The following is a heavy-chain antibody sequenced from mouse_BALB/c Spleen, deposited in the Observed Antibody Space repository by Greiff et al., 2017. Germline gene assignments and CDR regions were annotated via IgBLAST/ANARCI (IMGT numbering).Heavy chain of an antibody. Sequence: EVKVVESGGGLVQPGGSRKLSCAASGFTFSSFGMHWVRQAPEKGLEWVAYISSGSSTIYYADTVKGRFTISRDNPKNTLFLQMTSLRSEDTAMYYCARRTGTFFAYWGQGTLVTVSA. CDR2: ISSGSSTI. CDR1: GFTFSSFG. CDR3: ARRTGTFFAY. V-gene: IGHV5-17*02. D-gene: IGHD4-1*01. J-gene: IGHJ3*01.